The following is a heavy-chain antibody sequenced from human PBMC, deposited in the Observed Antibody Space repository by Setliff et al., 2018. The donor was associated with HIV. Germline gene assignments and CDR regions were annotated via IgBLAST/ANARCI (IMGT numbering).Heavy chain of an antibody. CDR3: ARLGGICSGGSCTALAYTMDV. CDR1: GYGFSRYW. D-gene: IGHD2-15*01. Sequence: PGESLKLSCKGSGYGFSRYWIGWVRQMPGKGLEWMGIIYPGDSDTRYSPSFQGQVTISADKSISTAYLQCSSLKASDTAMYYCARLGGICSGGSCTALAYTMDVWGQGTTVTVSS. CDR2: IYPGDSDT. J-gene: IGHJ6*02. V-gene: IGHV5-51*01.